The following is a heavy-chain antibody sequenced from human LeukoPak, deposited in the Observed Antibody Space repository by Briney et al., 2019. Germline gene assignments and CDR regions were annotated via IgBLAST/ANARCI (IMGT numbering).Heavy chain of an antibody. V-gene: IGHV4-39*01. J-gene: IGHJ3*02. CDR3: ARNVTAVSRLDVFDI. CDR1: DGSMSNSGQY. D-gene: IGHD2-21*02. Sequence: SETLSLTCTVSDGSMSNSGQYWGWIRQSPVEGLEWIGSIYYSGSTYYNPSLKSRVTISVDTSKNQFSLELRSVTAADTAIYYCARNVTAVSRLDVFDIWGPGTMVTVS. CDR2: IYYSGST.